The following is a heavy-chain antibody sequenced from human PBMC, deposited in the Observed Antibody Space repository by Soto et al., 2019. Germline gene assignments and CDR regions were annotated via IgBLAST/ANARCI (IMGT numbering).Heavy chain of an antibody. V-gene: IGHV4-34*01. CDR2: INESGST. CDR3: ARGSGIVALPGELADVKYDY. D-gene: IGHD2-21*01. CDR1: GQSFSGHS. J-gene: IGHJ4*02. Sequence: QVQLQQWGAGLLKPSETLSLSCAVYGQSFSGHSWAWIRQPPGKGLEWIGDINESGSTYYNPSLKSRVTISTDTSKNQFSLKLSSVSAADTAAYFCARGSGIVALPGELADVKYDYWGQGTLVNVSS.